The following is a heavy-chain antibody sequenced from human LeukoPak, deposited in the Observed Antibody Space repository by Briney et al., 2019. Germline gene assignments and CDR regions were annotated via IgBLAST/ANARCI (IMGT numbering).Heavy chain of an antibody. CDR1: GYTFNSYD. D-gene: IGHD6-13*01. V-gene: IGHV1-8*01. CDR2: MNPNSGNT. J-gene: IGHJ4*02. CDR3: ARGQGSHGQQLGDY. Sequence: GASVKVSCKASGYTFNSYDINWVRQATGQGLEWMGWMNPNSGNTGYAQKFQGRVTTTRNASISTAHMVLSSLRSEDTAVYYCARGQGSHGQQLGDYWGQGTLVTVSS.